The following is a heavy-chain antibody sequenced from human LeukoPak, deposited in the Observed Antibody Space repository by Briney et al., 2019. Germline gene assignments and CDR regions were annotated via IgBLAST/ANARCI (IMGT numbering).Heavy chain of an antibody. J-gene: IGHJ4*02. CDR2: ISWNSGNI. Sequence: PGRSLRLSCAASGFTFDDYAMHWVRQAPGKGLEWVSGISWNSGNIGYADSVKGRITISRDNAKNSLYLQMNSLRAEDTALYYCAKDAGGLVVVPAMDWGQGTLVTVSS. V-gene: IGHV3-9*01. CDR1: GFTFDDYA. D-gene: IGHD2-2*01. CDR3: AKDAGGLVVVPAMD.